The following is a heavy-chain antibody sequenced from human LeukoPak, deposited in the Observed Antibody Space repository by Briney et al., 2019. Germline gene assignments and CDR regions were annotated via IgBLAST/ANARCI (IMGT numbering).Heavy chain of an antibody. CDR2: ISYDGSNK. J-gene: IGHJ4*02. CDR3: ARDWGAGLDYYFDY. Sequence: PGRSLRLSCAASGFTFSSYVMHWARQAPGKGLEWVAVISYDGSNKYYADSVKGRFTISRDNSKNTLYLQMSSLRAEDTAVYYCARDWGAGLDYYFDYWGQGTLVTVSS. CDR1: GFTFSSYV. V-gene: IGHV3-30-3*01. D-gene: IGHD3-16*01.